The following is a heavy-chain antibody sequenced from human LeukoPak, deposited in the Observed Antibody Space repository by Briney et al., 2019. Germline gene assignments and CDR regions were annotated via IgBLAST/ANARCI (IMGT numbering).Heavy chain of an antibody. Sequence: GGSLRLSCAASGFTFSSYAMHWVRQAPGKGLEWVAVISYDGSNKYYADSVKGRFTISRDNSKNTLYLQMNSLRAEDTAVYYCAKEAYVSGTYSYGLDVWGQGTTVTVSS. CDR3: AKEAYVSGTYSYGLDV. CDR1: GFTFSSYA. V-gene: IGHV3-30*04. D-gene: IGHD3-10*01. J-gene: IGHJ6*02. CDR2: ISYDGSNK.